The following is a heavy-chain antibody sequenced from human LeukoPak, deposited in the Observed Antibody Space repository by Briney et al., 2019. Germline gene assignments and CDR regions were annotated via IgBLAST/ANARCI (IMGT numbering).Heavy chain of an antibody. CDR1: GFTFSSYA. CDR3: ARDYLAEGGFDY. Sequence: GGSLRLSCAASGFTFSSYAMHWVRQAPGKGLEWVAVISYDGSNKYYADSVKGRFTISRDNSKNTLYLQMNSLRAEDTAVYYCARDYLAEGGFDYWGQGTLVTVSP. D-gene: IGHD6-13*01. V-gene: IGHV3-30-3*01. CDR2: ISYDGSNK. J-gene: IGHJ4*02.